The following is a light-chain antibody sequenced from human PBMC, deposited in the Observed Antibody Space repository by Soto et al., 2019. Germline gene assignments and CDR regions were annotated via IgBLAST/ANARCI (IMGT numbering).Light chain of an antibody. CDR2: DVS. V-gene: IGLV2-11*01. J-gene: IGLJ2*01. CDR1: STNVGSYNF. CDR3: CSYAGSYTLV. Sequence: QSVLTQPRSVSVSPGQSVTISCTGTSTNVGSYNFVSWYQQHPGKAPKFIIYDVSRRPSGVPDRFSGSRSGNTASLTISGLQAEDEADYYCCSYAGSYTLVFGGGTKVTVL.